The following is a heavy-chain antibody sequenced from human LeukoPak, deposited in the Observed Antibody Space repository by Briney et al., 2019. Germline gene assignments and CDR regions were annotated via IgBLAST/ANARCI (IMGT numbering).Heavy chain of an antibody. Sequence: GGSLRLSCAASGFTFSSYAMHWVRQAPGKGLEWVAVISYDGSNKYYADSVKGRFTISRDNSKNTLYLQMNSLRAEDTAVYYCARLYSSGWDHNFDYWGQGTLVTVSS. J-gene: IGHJ4*02. D-gene: IGHD6-19*01. CDR3: ARLYSSGWDHNFDY. CDR2: ISYDGSNK. V-gene: IGHV3-30-3*01. CDR1: GFTFSSYA.